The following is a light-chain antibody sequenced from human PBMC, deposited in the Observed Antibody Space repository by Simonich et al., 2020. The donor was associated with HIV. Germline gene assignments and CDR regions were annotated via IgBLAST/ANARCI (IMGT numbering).Light chain of an antibody. CDR1: QSSSSW. V-gene: IGKV1-5*03. J-gene: IGKJ1*01. CDR3: QQYNSYWT. CDR2: KAS. Sequence: DIQMTQSPSTLSASVGARVTSTCRASQSSSSWLAWYQQKPGEAPKLLIYKASSLESGVPSRFSGSGSGTKFTLTISSLQPDDFATYYCQQYNSYWTFGQGTKV.